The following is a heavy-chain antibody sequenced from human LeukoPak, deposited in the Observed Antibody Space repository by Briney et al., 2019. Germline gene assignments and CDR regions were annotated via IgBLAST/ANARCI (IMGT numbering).Heavy chain of an antibody. CDR1: GYSFTSYW. CDR3: ARYVNSRQLDY. CDR2: IYPGDSDT. J-gene: IGHJ4*02. V-gene: IGHV5-51*01. Sequence: GESLKISCQGSGYSFTSYWIGWVRQLPGKGLEWMGIIYPGDSDTRYSPSFQGQVTISADKSISTAYLQWSSLKASDTAMYYCARYVNSRQLDYWGQGTLVTVSS. D-gene: IGHD2-21*01.